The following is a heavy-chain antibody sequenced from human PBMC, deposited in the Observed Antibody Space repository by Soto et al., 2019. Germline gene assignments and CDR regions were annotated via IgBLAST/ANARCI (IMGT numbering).Heavy chain of an antibody. CDR2: IIPVLTIT. J-gene: IGHJ6*02. Sequence: QAQLVQSGAEVKKPGSSVRLSCLTSGGSFSSYTLNWVRQAPGQGLEWLGRIIPVLTITDYAQKFRGRLTITAGKSSNTAYMELTSLRSDDTAVYYCARRRYCGADCYKNYYFGMDVWGQGTTVTVSS. CDR3: ARRRYCGADCYKNYYFGMDV. CDR1: GGSFSSYT. V-gene: IGHV1-69*02. D-gene: IGHD2-21*02.